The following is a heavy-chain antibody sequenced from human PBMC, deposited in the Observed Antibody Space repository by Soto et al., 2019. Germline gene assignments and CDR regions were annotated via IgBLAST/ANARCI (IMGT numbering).Heavy chain of an antibody. V-gene: IGHV1-69*01. J-gene: IGHJ6*02. Sequence: QVQLVQSGAEVKKPGSSVKVSCKASGGTFSSYAISWVRQAPGQGLEWMGGIIPIFGTANYAQKFQGRVTITADESTSTADMELSSLRSEDTAVYYCARARIAVAGINYSYYGMDVWGQGTTVTVSS. CDR3: ARARIAVAGINYSYYGMDV. D-gene: IGHD6-19*01. CDR2: IIPIFGTA. CDR1: GGTFSSYA.